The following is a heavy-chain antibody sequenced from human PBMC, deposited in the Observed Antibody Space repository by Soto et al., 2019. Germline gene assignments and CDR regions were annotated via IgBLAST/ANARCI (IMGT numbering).Heavy chain of an antibody. V-gene: IGHV4-31*03. CDR2: IYYSGST. CDR3: ARGSRIVVFYYFDY. Sequence: QVQLQESGPGLVKPSQTLSLTCTVSGVSISSGGYYWSWIRQHPGKGLEWIGYIYYSGSTYYNPSLKSRVTISVDTSKNQFPLKLSSVTAADTAVYYCARGSRIVVFYYFDYWGQGTLVTVSS. CDR1: GVSISSGGYY. J-gene: IGHJ4*02. D-gene: IGHD3-22*01.